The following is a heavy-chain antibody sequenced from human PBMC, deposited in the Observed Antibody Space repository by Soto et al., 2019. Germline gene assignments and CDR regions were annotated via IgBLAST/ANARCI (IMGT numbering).Heavy chain of an antibody. D-gene: IGHD6-19*01. CDR3: ARTYSRGWDGVSDWFDP. CDR2: IIPIFGTA. Sequence: QVQLVQSVAEVKKPGSSVKVSCKASGGTFSSYAISWVRQAPGQGLEWMGGIIPIFGTANYAQKFQGRVTITADESTSTAYMELSSLRSEDTAVYYCARTYSRGWDGVSDWFDPWGQGTLVTVAS. V-gene: IGHV1-69*01. J-gene: IGHJ5*02. CDR1: GGTFSSYA.